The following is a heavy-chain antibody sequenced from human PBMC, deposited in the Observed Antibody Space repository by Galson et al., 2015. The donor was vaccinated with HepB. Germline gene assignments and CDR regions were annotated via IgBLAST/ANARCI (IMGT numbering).Heavy chain of an antibody. CDR3: ATVSGGSGWPYYFDY. CDR2: ISASGGST. V-gene: IGHV3-23*01. Sequence: SLRLSCAASGFTFSNYAMTWVRQAPGKGLEWVSAISASGGSTFYADSVKGRFTISRDNSKNKVYLQMNSLRAEDTAVYYCATVSGGSGWPYYFDYWGQGTLVTVSS. CDR1: GFTFSNYA. D-gene: IGHD6-25*01. J-gene: IGHJ4*02.